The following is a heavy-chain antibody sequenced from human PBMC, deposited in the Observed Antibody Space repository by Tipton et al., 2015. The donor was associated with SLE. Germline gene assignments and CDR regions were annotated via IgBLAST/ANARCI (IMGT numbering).Heavy chain of an antibody. Sequence: TLSLTCAVYGGSFSGYYWSWIRQPPGKGLEWIGEINHSGSTNYIPSLKSRVTISVHTSKNQFSLRLNSVTAADTAVYYCAGGSGYCSGGSCLDYWGQGTLVTVSS. J-gene: IGHJ4*02. D-gene: IGHD2-15*01. CDR3: AGGSGYCSGGSCLDY. CDR2: INHSGST. V-gene: IGHV4-34*01. CDR1: GGSFSGYY.